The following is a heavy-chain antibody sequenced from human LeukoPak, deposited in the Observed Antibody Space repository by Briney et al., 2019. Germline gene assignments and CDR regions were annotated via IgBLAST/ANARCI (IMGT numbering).Heavy chain of an antibody. CDR2: AYYTGST. Sequence: TSETLSLTCTVSGGSISSSGYYWGWIRQPPGKGLEWVGSAYYTGSTFYNPSLKSRVTTSVDTSKNHFSLNLSSVTAADTAVYYCARAKGGYCSSTSCYVRRPYDYWGQGTLVTVSS. J-gene: IGHJ4*02. CDR1: GGSISSSGYY. D-gene: IGHD2-2*01. V-gene: IGHV4-39*02. CDR3: ARAKGGYCSSTSCYVRRPYDY.